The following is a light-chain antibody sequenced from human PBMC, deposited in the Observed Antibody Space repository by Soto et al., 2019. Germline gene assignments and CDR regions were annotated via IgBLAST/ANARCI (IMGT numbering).Light chain of an antibody. Sequence: EIVLTQSPGTLSLSPGESATLSCRASQSVSSSQVAWYQQKPGQAPRLLIYGASSRATGFPDRFSGVGSETDFTLTISRLEPEDFAGYYCQQYATSPHTFGQGTKLEIK. CDR2: GAS. CDR3: QQYATSPHT. J-gene: IGKJ2*01. CDR1: QSVSSSQ. V-gene: IGKV3-20*01.